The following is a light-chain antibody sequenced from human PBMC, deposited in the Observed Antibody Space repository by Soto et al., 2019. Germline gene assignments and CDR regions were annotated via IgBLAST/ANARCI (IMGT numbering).Light chain of an antibody. Sequence: QPVLTQSPSASASLGASVKLTCNLSSGHSSYAIAWHQQQPEKGPRYLMKLNSDGSHSKGDGIPDRFSGSSSGAERHLTIALLQYEDDADYYCQTWGTGLGVFGGGTKLTVL. CDR1: SGHSSYA. V-gene: IGLV4-69*01. CDR3: QTWGTGLGV. CDR2: LNSDGSH. J-gene: IGLJ2*01.